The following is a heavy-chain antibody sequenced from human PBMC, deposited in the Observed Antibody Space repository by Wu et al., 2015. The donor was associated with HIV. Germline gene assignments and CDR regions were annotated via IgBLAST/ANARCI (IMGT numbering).Heavy chain of an antibody. CDR3: ARGGAEYYDRSGPTDAIDI. Sequence: QVQLVQSGAEVKRSGASVKVSCKASGYSFTNFDINWVRQATGQGLEWVGWMNPNTGNRGYAQKFQGRVIMTRDTSTSTVYMELRSLRFEDTAVYYCARGGAEYYDRSGPTDAIDIWGQGTNGHRLF. J-gene: IGHJ3*02. CDR1: GYSFTNFD. CDR2: MNPNTGNR. D-gene: IGHD3-22*01. V-gene: IGHV1-8*02.